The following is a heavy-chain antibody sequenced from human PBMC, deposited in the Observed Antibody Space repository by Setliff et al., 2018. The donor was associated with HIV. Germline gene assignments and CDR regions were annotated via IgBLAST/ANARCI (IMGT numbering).Heavy chain of an antibody. CDR3: AKSSGSYPLGFDP. J-gene: IGHJ5*02. D-gene: IGHD3-16*02. CDR2: IYPGDSDT. V-gene: IGHV5-51*01. CDR1: GYYFPNSW. Sequence: GESLKISCKGFGYYFPNSWIVWVRQMPGKGPEWMGVIYPGDSDTMYSPVFEGQVTISVDTSINTAYLQWNSLKASDSGIYYCAKSSGSYPLGFDPWGQGTWSPS.